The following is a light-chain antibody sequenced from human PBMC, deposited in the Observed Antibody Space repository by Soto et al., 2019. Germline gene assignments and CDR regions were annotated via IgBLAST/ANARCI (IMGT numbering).Light chain of an antibody. CDR1: XGHSSYA. V-gene: IGLV4-69*01. Sequence: QSVLTQSPSASASLGASVKLTCTLSXGHSSYAIAWHQQQPEKGPRYLMKLNSDGSHSKGDGIPDRFSGSSSGAERYLTISSLQSEDEADYYCQTWGTGPAVFGGGTQLTVL. CDR3: QTWGTGPAV. CDR2: LNSDGSH. J-gene: IGLJ7*01.